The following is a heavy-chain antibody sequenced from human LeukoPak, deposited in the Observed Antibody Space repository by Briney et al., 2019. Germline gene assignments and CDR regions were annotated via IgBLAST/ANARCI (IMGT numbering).Heavy chain of an antibody. CDR3: ARQEIVVVVAATPGGMDV. V-gene: IGHV4-39*01. CDR1: GGSISSSSYY. CDR2: IYYSGST. D-gene: IGHD2-15*01. Sequence: SETLTHTGTVPGGSISSSSYYWGWIRQPPGKGLEWIGSIYYSGSTYYNPSLKSRVTISVDTSKNQFSLKLSSVTAADTAVYYCARQEIVVVVAATPGGMDVWGQRNTVTVSS. J-gene: IGHJ6*02.